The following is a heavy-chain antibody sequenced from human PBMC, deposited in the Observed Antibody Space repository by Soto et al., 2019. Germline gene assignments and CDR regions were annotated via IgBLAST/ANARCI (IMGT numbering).Heavy chain of an antibody. CDR3: ASTYSSSWYWFDP. CDR2: IFSNDEK. Sequence: QVTVKESGPVVVKPTETLTLTCTVSGFSLSNAGLGVSWIRQPPGKTLEWLAHIFSNDEKSYITSLKSRLTITKDTSKSPVVLTMTNREPVDTATYYCASTYSSSWYWFDPWGQGTLVTVSS. J-gene: IGHJ5*02. V-gene: IGHV2-26*04. CDR1: GFSLSNAGLG. D-gene: IGHD6-13*01.